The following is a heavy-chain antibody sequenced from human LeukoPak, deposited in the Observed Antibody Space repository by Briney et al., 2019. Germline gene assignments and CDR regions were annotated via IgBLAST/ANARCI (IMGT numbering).Heavy chain of an antibody. CDR2: IYYSGST. Sequence: SETLSLTCTVSGGSISSYSWSWIRQPPGNGLEWFGYIYYSGSTNYNPSLKSRVTISVDTSKNQFSLKLSSVTAADTAVYYCASVGGNSGYFDYWGQGTLVTVSS. D-gene: IGHD4-23*01. V-gene: IGHV4-59*08. J-gene: IGHJ4*02. CDR3: ASVGGNSGYFDY. CDR1: GGSISSYS.